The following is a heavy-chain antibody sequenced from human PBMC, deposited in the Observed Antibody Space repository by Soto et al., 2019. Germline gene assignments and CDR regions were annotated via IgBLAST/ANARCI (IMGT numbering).Heavy chain of an antibody. V-gene: IGHV3-74*01. CDR1: GFTFSSYW. D-gene: IGHD1-1*01. J-gene: IGHJ6*02. CDR2: IKSDGNST. Sequence: PGGSLRLSCAASGFTFSSYWMHWVRQAPGKGLVWVSLIKSDGNSTTYADSVKGRFTISRDSAKNTLYLQMNSLRAEDTAVYYCARDRGYTLDLWGQGTTVTVSS. CDR3: ARDRGYTLDL.